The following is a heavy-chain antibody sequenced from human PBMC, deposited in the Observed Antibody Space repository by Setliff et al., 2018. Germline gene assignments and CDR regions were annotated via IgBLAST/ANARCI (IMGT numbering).Heavy chain of an antibody. CDR3: ARDTRVRDSSSVSSDTFDI. J-gene: IGHJ3*02. D-gene: IGHD2-2*01. CDR2: INYSGTT. CDR1: GGSISTYY. Sequence: PSETLSLTCSVSGGSISTYYWSWIRQSPGKGLEWIGNINYSGTTNYMSSLKSRVTISIDTPKNHFSLRLSSVTAADTAVYYCARDTRVRDSSSVSSDTFDIWGRGTKVTVSS. V-gene: IGHV4-59*01.